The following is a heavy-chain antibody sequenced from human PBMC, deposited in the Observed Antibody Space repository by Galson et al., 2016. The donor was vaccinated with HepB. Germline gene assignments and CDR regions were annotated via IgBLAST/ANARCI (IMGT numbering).Heavy chain of an antibody. CDR1: GFTFSSYW. V-gene: IGHV3-74*01. CDR3: ARRWDAFDL. D-gene: IGHD2-15*01. Sequence: SLRLSCAVSGFTFSSYWMHWVRQVPGKGLVWVSRIDVDGSSTRYADSVKGRFTISRDNAKNSLYLQMNSLRADDTALDYCARRWDAFDLWGQGTMVTFAS. CDR2: IDVDGSST. J-gene: IGHJ3*01.